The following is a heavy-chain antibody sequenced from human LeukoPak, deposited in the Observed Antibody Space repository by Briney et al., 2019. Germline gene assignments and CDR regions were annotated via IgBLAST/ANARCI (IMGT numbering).Heavy chain of an antibody. J-gene: IGHJ5*02. D-gene: IGHD6-19*01. CDR2: IYYSGST. CDR1: GGSISSSSYY. V-gene: IGHV4-39*07. CDR3: ARIAVAGSNWFDP. Sequence: PSETLSLTCTVSGGSISSSSYYWGWIRQPPGKGLEWIGSIYYSGSTYYNPSLKSRVTISVDTSKNQFSLKLSSVTAADTAVYYCARIAVAGSNWFDPWGQGTLVTVSS.